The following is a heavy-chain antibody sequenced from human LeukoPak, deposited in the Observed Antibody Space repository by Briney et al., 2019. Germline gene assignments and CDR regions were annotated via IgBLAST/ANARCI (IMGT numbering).Heavy chain of an antibody. J-gene: IGHJ4*02. CDR1: GFTFTNYW. CDR3: GTVFDH. CDR2: IDIDGTGT. V-gene: IGHV3-74*01. Sequence: PGGSLRLSCAASGFTFTNYWMHWVRHAPGKGLVWVSRIDIDGTGTSYADSVKGRFTISRDNAKNTVSLQMNSLKAEDTAVYYCGTVFDHWGPGILVTVPS.